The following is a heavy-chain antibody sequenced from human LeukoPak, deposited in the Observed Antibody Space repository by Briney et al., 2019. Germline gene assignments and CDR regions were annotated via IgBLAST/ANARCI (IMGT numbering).Heavy chain of an antibody. V-gene: IGHV6-1*01. Sequence: SQTLSLTCAISGDSVSSNSAAWNCIRQSPSRGLEWLGRTYYRSKWSNDYAVSVKSRITINPDTSQNQFSLQLNSLTPEDTAVYYCARAPIGGWYFDLWGRGTLVTVSS. CDR1: GDSVSSNSAA. J-gene: IGHJ2*01. D-gene: IGHD2-15*01. CDR3: ARAPIGGWYFDL. CDR2: TYYRSKWSN.